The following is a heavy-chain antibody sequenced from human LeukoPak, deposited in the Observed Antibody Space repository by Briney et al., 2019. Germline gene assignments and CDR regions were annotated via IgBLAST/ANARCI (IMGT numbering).Heavy chain of an antibody. D-gene: IGHD3-9*01. CDR1: GYTFTSYG. J-gene: IGHJ6*03. CDR2: ISVYNDYT. V-gene: IGHV1-18*01. CDR3: ARSILTGFGHYYYYYMDV. Sequence: GASVKVSCKASGYTFTSYGISWVRQAPGQGLEWMGWISVYNDYTHYAQMLQGRVTMTTDTSTSTIYMELRSLRSDDTAVYYCARSILTGFGHYYYYYMDVWGKGTTVTVSS.